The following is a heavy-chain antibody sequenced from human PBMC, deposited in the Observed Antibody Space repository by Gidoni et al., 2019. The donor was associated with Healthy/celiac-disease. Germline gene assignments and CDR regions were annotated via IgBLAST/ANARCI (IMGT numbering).Heavy chain of an antibody. CDR1: GFTFSSYS. V-gene: IGHV3-21*01. CDR2: ISSSSSYI. CDR3: ARDSDTAGPYAFDI. D-gene: IGHD5-18*01. J-gene: IGHJ3*02. Sequence: EVQLVESGGGLVKPGGSLRLSCAASGFTFSSYSMNWVRQAPGKGLEWVSSISSSSSYIYYADSVKGRFTISRDNAKNSLYLQMNSLRAEDTAVYYCARDSDTAGPYAFDIWGQGTMVTVSS.